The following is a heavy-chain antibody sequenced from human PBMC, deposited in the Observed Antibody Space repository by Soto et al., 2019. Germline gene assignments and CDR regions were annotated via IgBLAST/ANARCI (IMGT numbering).Heavy chain of an antibody. CDR2: INHDGSST. CDR1: GITFSSYW. CDR3: ARGGSGNYFNYFDY. V-gene: IGHV3-74*01. J-gene: IGHJ4*02. Sequence: EVQLVESGGGLVQPGGSLRLSCAASGITFSSYWMHWVRQAPGKGRVWVSHINHDGSSTNYEDSVKGRFTISRDNAKDTLYLQMNGLRAEDTAVYYCARGGSGNYFNYFDYWGQGTPVTVSS. D-gene: IGHD1-26*01.